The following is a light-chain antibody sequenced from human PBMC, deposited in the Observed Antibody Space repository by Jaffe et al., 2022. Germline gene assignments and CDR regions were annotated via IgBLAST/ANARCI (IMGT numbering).Light chain of an antibody. Sequence: QSALTQPASVSGSPGQSIAISCTGTSSDVGGYNYVSWYQHHPGKAPKLMIYGVTNRPSGISDRFSGSKSGNTASLTISGLQTEDEANYYCTSYTSNITWVFGGGTKLTVL. CDR1: SSDVGGYNY. CDR3: TSYTSNITWV. V-gene: IGLV2-14*01. CDR2: GVT. J-gene: IGLJ3*02.